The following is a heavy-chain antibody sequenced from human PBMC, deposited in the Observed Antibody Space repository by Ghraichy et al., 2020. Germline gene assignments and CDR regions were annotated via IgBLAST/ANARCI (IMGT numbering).Heavy chain of an antibody. CDR3: VRPPLASPFSDLFDP. CDR2: INHSGRT. J-gene: IGHJ5*02. CDR1: GGSFNDYH. Sequence: SETLSLTCTVSGGSFNDYHWTWIRQSPEKGLEWIGEINHSGRTNYHPSFRSRVTMSTDTSKRQISLTLTSVTAADTAVYYCVRPPLASPFSDLFDPWGQGTLVTVSS. V-gene: IGHV4-34*01. D-gene: IGHD2-21*01.